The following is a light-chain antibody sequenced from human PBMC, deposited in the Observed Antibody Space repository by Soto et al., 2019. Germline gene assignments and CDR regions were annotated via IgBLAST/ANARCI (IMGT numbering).Light chain of an antibody. CDR2: DAS. J-gene: IGKJ1*01. Sequence: DIQMTQSPSTLSASVGDRVTLTCRASQSINIWLAWYQQKPGKAPKLLIYDASSMQSGGPARFRGSRSGTEFTLTISSLQPDDFAAYYCQQYNSYSPTFGEGTKVDNK. CDR3: QQYNSYSPT. CDR1: QSINIW. V-gene: IGKV1-5*01.